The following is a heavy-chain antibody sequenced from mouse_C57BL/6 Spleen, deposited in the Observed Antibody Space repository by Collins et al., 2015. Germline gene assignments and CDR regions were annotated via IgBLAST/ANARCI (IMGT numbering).Heavy chain of an antibody. D-gene: IGHD2-4*01. Sequence: QIQLVQSGPELKKPGETVKISCKASGYTFTTYGMSWVKQAPGKGLKWMGWINTYSGVPTYADDFKGRFAFSLETSASTAYLQINNLKNEDTATYFCARRVYYDYDDYAMDYWGQGTSVTVSS. V-gene: IGHV9-3*01. CDR2: INTYSGVP. CDR3: ARRVYYDYDDYAMDY. CDR1: GYTFTTYG. J-gene: IGHJ4*01.